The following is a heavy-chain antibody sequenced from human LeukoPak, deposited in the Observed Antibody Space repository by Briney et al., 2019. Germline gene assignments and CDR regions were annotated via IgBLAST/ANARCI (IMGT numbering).Heavy chain of an antibody. J-gene: IGHJ3*01. Sequence: ASVKVSCKASGYTFTAHYLHWVRQAPGQGLEWMGWINPNSGDTNYAQKFQGWVTMTRDTSISTAYMELNRLKSDDTALYYCARGGGWGDSDTFIFWGQGTMVTVSS. CDR1: GYTFTAHY. CDR2: INPNSGDT. D-gene: IGHD6-19*01. V-gene: IGHV1-2*04. CDR3: ARGGGWGDSDTFIF.